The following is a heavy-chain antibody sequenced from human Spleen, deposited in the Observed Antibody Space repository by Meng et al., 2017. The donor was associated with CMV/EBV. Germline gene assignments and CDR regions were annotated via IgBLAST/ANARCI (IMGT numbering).Heavy chain of an antibody. Sequence: GESLKISCAASGFTFTTYSMHWVRQAPGKGLEWVAGISYDGTKKYYADSVKGRFTISRDNSKSTLYVQMNSLRAEDTAVYYCAKDQVVVVAATYYYGMDVWGQGTTVTVSS. J-gene: IGHJ6*02. V-gene: IGHV3-30-3*02. D-gene: IGHD2-15*01. CDR3: AKDQVVVVAATYYYGMDV. CDR1: GFTFTTYS. CDR2: ISYDGTKK.